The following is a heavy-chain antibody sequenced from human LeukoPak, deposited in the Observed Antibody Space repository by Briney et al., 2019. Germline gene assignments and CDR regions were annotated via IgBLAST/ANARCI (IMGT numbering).Heavy chain of an antibody. J-gene: IGHJ6*02. CDR2: IWYDGSNR. D-gene: IGHD2-21*01. Sequence: GGPLRLSCAASGFTFSSYAIHWVRQAPGKGLEWVAVIWYDGSNRDYADSVKGRFTISRDNSKNTVFLQMNSLRVEDTAVYFCARDRVAGHYSGMTSGAKGPRSPSP. CDR1: GFTFSSYA. V-gene: IGHV3-33*01. CDR3: ARDRVAGHYSGMTS.